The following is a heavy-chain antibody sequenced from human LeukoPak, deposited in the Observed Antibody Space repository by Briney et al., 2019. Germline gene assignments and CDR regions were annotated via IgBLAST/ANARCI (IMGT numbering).Heavy chain of an antibody. CDR3: ARGQSGSYYSADYFQH. CDR2: IYYSGST. J-gene: IGHJ1*01. Sequence: SETLSLTCTVSGGSISSGDYYWSWIRQPPGKGLEWIGYIYYSGSTYYNPSLKGRVTISVDTSKNQFSLKLSSVTAADTAVYYCARGQSGSYYSADYFQHWGQGTLVTVSS. D-gene: IGHD1-26*01. CDR1: GGSISSGDYY. V-gene: IGHV4-30-4*01.